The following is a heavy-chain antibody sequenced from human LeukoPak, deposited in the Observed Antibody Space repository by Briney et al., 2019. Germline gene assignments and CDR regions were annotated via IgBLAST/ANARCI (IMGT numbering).Heavy chain of an antibody. J-gene: IGHJ6*03. D-gene: IGHD2-15*01. CDR3: ARGAATDYYYMDV. CDR2: INHSGST. CDR1: GGSFSGYY. V-gene: IGHV4-34*01. Sequence: PSETLSLTCAVYGGSFSGYYWSWIRQPPGKGLEWIGEINHSGSTNYNPSLKSRVTMSVDTSKNHFSLKLNSVTAADTAVYYCARGAATDYYYMDVWGKGTTVTISS.